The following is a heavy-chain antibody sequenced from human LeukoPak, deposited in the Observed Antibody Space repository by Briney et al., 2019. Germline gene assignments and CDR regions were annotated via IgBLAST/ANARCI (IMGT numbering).Heavy chain of an antibody. Sequence: ASVKVSCKASGYTFTGYYMHWVRQASGQGLEWKGWINPNSGGTNYAQKFQGRVTMTRDTSISTAYMELSRLRSDDTAVYYCARDRTRAIAARNNWFDPWGQGTLVTVSS. CDR3: ARDRTRAIAARNNWFDP. CDR2: INPNSGGT. CDR1: GYTFTGYY. D-gene: IGHD6-6*01. V-gene: IGHV1-2*02. J-gene: IGHJ5*02.